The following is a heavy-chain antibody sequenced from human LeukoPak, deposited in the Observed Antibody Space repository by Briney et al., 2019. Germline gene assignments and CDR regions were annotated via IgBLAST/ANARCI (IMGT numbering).Heavy chain of an antibody. CDR2: IWYDGSKK. Sequence: RGGSLRLSCAAAGFTFSDYGIHWVRQAPGQGLEWVALIWYDGSKKYYADSVKGRFTISRDNTKNTLYLQLNSLRADDTAVYYCARAHSSSSTFDLWGQGTLVTVSS. J-gene: IGHJ5*02. D-gene: IGHD6-6*01. CDR1: GFTFSDYG. CDR3: ARAHSSSSTFDL. V-gene: IGHV3-33*01.